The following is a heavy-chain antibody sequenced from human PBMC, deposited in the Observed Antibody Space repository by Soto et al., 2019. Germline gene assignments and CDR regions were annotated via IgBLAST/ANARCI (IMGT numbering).Heavy chain of an antibody. CDR1: GFTFSTFG. CDR2: ISYDGTNK. Sequence: QVQLVESGGGVVQPGRSLRLSCAASGFTFSTFGMHWVRQAPGKGLEWVAAISYDGTNKFYAASVKGRFTSSRDNSKSTLYLQMNGLRAEDTAVYYCTSADGRAGGWDFDYWGQGTLVTVSS. J-gene: IGHJ4*02. V-gene: IGHV3-30*03. D-gene: IGHD1-26*01. CDR3: TSADGRAGGWDFDY.